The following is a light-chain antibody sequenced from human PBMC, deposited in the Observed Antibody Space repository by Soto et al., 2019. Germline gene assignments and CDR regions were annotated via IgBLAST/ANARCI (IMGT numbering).Light chain of an antibody. V-gene: IGKV1-39*01. CDR3: QQSHTPPLT. CDR1: QSISRY. J-gene: IGKJ4*01. Sequence: DIQMTQSPSPLSASVGDRVTVTCRASQSISRYLNWYQQKPGNVPKLLIYAASNLQSGVPSRFSGSGSGTDFTLTISSLHPEDFATYFCQQSHTPPLTFGGGTKVEIK. CDR2: AAS.